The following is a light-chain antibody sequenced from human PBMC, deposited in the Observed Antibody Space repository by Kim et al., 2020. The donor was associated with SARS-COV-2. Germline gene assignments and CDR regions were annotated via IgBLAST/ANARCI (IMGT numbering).Light chain of an antibody. CDR1: KLGDKY. CDR2: QDS. CDR3: QAWDSSTVV. V-gene: IGLV3-1*01. J-gene: IGLJ2*01. Sequence: VSPGQTASITCSGDKLGDKYASWYQQKPGQSPVLVIYQDSKRASGIPERLSGSNSGNTATLTISGTQAMDEADYYCQAWDSSTVVFGGGTQLTVL.